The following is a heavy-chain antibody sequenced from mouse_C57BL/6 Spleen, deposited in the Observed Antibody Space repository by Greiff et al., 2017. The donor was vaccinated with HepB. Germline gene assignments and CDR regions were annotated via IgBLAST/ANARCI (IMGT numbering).Heavy chain of an antibody. J-gene: IGHJ1*03. CDR3: ARTTVVPNWYFDV. CDR1: GYTFTDYY. Sequence: QVQLQQSGAELVRPGASVKLSCKASGYTFTDYYINWVKQRPGQGLEWIARIYPGSGNTYYNEKFKGKATLTAEKSSSTAYMQLSSLTSEDSAVYFCARTTVVPNWYFDVWGTGTTVTVSS. D-gene: IGHD1-1*01. V-gene: IGHV1-76*01. CDR2: IYPGSGNT.